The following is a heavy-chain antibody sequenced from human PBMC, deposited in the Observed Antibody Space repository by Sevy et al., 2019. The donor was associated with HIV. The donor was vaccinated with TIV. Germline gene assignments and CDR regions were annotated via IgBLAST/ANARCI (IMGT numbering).Heavy chain of an antibody. J-gene: IGHJ3*02. CDR1: GGSISSYY. Sequence: SETLSLTCTVSGGSISSYYWSWIRQPPGKGLEWIGYIYYSGSTNYNPSLKSRVTISVDTSKNQFSLKLSSVTAADSAVYYWARPSGEGGGAFDIWGQGTMVTVSS. V-gene: IGHV4-59*01. D-gene: IGHD6-19*01. CDR3: ARPSGEGGGAFDI. CDR2: IYYSGST.